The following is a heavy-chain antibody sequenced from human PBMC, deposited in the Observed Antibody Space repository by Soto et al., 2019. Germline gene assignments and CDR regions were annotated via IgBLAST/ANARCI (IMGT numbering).Heavy chain of an antibody. CDR1: GGSISSGGYY. D-gene: IGHD6-19*01. CDR3: AKDKDQAVTGPLDY. J-gene: IGHJ4*02. CDR2: IYYSGST. V-gene: IGHV4-31*03. Sequence: SETLSLTCTVSGGSISSGGYYWSWIRQHPGKGLEWIGYIYYSGSTYYNPSLKSRVTISVDTSKDQFSLKLSSVTAADTAVYYCAKDKDQAVTGPLDYWGQGTLVTVPS.